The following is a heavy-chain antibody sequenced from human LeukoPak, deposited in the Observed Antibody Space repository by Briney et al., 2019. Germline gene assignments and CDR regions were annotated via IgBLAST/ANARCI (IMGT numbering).Heavy chain of an antibody. V-gene: IGHV4-61*02. J-gene: IGHJ4*02. CDR3: ARDLGSFYYGSGSYYEDDY. CDR1: GGSMNSGSYY. D-gene: IGHD3-10*01. Sequence: SETLSLTCTVSGGSMNSGSYYWSWIRQPAGKGLEWIGRIYTSGSTNYNPSLQSRVTISVDTSKNQFSLKLNSVTAADTAVYYCARDLGSFYYGSGSYYEDDYWGQGTLVTVSS. CDR2: IYTSGST.